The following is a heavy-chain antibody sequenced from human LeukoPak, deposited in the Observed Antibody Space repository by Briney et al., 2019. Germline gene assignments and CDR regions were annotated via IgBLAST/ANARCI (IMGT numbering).Heavy chain of an antibody. D-gene: IGHD6-6*01. CDR3: AKDIRSSSLYDY. CDR1: GFTFSGYA. Sequence: PGGSLRLSCAASGFTFSGYAMHWVRQAPGKGPEWVAVMSYGGQNERYADSVKGGFTVSRDNSKNTLYLQMNSLRAEDTAVYYCAKDIRSSSLYDYWGQGTLVTVSS. J-gene: IGHJ4*02. V-gene: IGHV3-30*04. CDR2: MSYGGQNE.